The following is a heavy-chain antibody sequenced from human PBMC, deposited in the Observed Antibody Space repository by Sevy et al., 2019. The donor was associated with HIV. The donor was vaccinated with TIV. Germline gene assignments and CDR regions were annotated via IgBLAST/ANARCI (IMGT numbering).Heavy chain of an antibody. V-gene: IGHV3-33*01. J-gene: IGHJ4*02. CDR3: ARDEGLVVRATILLDQYFDY. D-gene: IGHD1-26*01. CDR2: IWYDGSNK. Sequence: GGCLRLSCAASGFTFSSYGMHWVRQAPGKGLEWMAVIWYDGSNKYYADSVKGRFTISRDNSKNTLYLQMNSLRAEDTAVYYSARDEGLVVRATILLDQYFDYWGQGTLVTVSS. CDR1: GFTFSSYG.